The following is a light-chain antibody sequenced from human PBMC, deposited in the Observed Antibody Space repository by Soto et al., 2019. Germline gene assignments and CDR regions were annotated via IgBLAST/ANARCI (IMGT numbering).Light chain of an antibody. CDR1: SSDVGGYNY. CDR2: DVS. Sequence: QSVLTQPRSVSGSPGQSVTISCPGTSSDVGGYNYVSWYQQHPGKAPKLMIYDVSKRPSGVPDRFSGSKSGNTASLTISGLQAEDEADYYCCSYAGSYTSWVFGTGTKVTVL. CDR3: CSYAGSYTSWV. V-gene: IGLV2-11*01. J-gene: IGLJ1*01.